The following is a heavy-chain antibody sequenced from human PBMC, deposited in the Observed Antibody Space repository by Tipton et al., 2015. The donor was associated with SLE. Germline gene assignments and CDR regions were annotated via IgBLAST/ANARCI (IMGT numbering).Heavy chain of an antibody. J-gene: IGHJ5*02. D-gene: IGHD3-22*01. V-gene: IGHV4-31*03. CDR3: PIYYHDSTGLHWFDP. CDR2: TYYSGSP. Sequence: TLSLTCNVSGGSISSGGYYWSWIRQHPGKGLEWIGYTYYSGSPYYNPSLKSRATISLDMSKNQFSLRLSSVTAADTAVYYCPIYYHDSTGLHWFDPWGQGTLVTVSS. CDR1: GGSISSGGYY.